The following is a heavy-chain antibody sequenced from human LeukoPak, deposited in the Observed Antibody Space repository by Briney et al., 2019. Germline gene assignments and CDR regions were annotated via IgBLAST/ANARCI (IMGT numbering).Heavy chain of an antibody. CDR2: ISSSGSYI. CDR3: ARDLRYAMVRGVIITSCYFDY. Sequence: GGSLRLSCAASGFTFSSYSMNWVRQAPGKGLEWVSSISSSGSYIYYADSVKGRFTISRDNAKNSLYLQMNSLRAEDTAVYYCARDLRYAMVRGVIITSCYFDYWGQGTLVTVSS. D-gene: IGHD3-10*01. V-gene: IGHV3-21*01. J-gene: IGHJ4*02. CDR1: GFTFSSYS.